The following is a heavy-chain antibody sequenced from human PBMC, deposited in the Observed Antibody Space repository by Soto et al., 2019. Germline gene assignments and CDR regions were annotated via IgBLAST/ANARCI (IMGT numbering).Heavy chain of an antibody. CDR1: GDSVSSNSAA. J-gene: IGHJ6*02. V-gene: IGHV6-1*01. Sequence: SQTLSLTCAISGDSVSSNSAAWNWNRQSPSRGLEWLGRTYYRSKWYNDYAVSVKSRITINPDTSKNQFSLQLNSVTPEDTAVYYCARNPPSIPRYCSGGSCYDYYYYGMDVWGQGTTVTVSS. CDR2: TYYRSKWYN. CDR3: ARNPPSIPRYCSGGSCYDYYYYGMDV. D-gene: IGHD2-15*01.